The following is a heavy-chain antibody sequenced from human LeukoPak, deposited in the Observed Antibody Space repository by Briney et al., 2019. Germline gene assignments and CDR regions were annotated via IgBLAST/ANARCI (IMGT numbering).Heavy chain of an antibody. V-gene: IGHV3-33*01. D-gene: IGHD3-10*01. Sequence: GGSLRLSCAASGFTFSSYGMHWVRQAPGRGLEWVAVIWYDGSNKYYADSVKGRFTISRDNSKNTLYLQMNSLRAEDTAVYYCARGFAPGTEAYWGQGTLVTVSS. J-gene: IGHJ4*02. CDR3: ARGFAPGTEAY. CDR1: GFTFSSYG. CDR2: IWYDGSNK.